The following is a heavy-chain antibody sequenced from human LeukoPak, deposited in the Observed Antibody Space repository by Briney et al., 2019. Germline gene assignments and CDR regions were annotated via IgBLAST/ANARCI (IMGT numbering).Heavy chain of an antibody. CDR1: GYTFATYA. Sequence: ASVKVSCKASGYTFATYAITWVRQAPGQGLEWMGWINPNSGGTNYAQKFQGRVTMTRDTSISTAYMELSRLRSDDTAVYYCAREEGNRYCSSTSCPIDYWGQGTLVTVSS. CDR3: AREEGNRYCSSTSCPIDY. V-gene: IGHV1-2*02. D-gene: IGHD2-2*01. CDR2: INPNSGGT. J-gene: IGHJ4*02.